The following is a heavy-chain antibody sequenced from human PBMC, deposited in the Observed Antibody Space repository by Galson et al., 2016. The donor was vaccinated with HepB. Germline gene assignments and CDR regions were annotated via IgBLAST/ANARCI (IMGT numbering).Heavy chain of an antibody. CDR2: IYWDEDK. D-gene: IGHD3-22*01. Sequence: PALVKPTQTLTLTCPFSGFSLSTSELGVGWIRQPPGKSLEWLALIYWDEDKRYRPSLSSRLTITKDTSKNQVVLKMSNLDPVDTGTYYCARAEDRDRSGYYAFHYWGQGTLVTVSS. V-gene: IGHV2-5*02. CDR1: GFSLSTSELG. J-gene: IGHJ4*02. CDR3: ARAEDRDRSGYYAFHY.